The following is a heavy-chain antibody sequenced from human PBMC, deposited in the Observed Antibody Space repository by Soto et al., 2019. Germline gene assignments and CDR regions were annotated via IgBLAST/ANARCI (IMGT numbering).Heavy chain of an antibody. CDR2: ISSSSSYI. CDR3: ARDGKYTDYYYYGMDV. J-gene: IGHJ6*02. Sequence: LRLSCAASGFTFSSYSMNWVRQAPGKGLEWVSSISSSSSYIYYADSVKGRFTISRDNAKNSLYLQMNSLRAEDTAVYYCARDGKYTDYYYYGMDVWGQGTTVTVSS. V-gene: IGHV3-21*01. CDR1: GFTFSSYS. D-gene: IGHD3-3*01.